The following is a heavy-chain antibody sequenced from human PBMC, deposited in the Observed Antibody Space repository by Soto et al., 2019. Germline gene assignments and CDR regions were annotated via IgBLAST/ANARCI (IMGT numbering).Heavy chain of an antibody. J-gene: IGHJ4*02. CDR3: EGESGENWSYEAY. V-gene: IGHV4-4*07. CDR2: ISTTGNT. D-gene: IGHD1-7*01. CDR1: GDTITSFS. Sequence: ETLSLTCTVSGDTITSFSWNWIRQSAGKGLEWIGRISTTGNTHYNPSLESRVTMSLDTSKNQFSLKLTSVTAADTAVYYCEGESGENWSYEAYWGQGTLVTVSS.